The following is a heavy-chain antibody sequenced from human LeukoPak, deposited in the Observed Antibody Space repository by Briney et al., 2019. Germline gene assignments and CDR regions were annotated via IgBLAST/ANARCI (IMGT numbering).Heavy chain of an antibody. CDR1: GYTFTNYA. CDR3: ARGYYYDSSGYFPQQAFDI. CDR2: ISAYNGNT. D-gene: IGHD3-22*01. V-gene: IGHV1-18*01. J-gene: IGHJ3*02. Sequence: ASVKVSCKASGYTFTNYAISWVRQAPGQGLEWMGWISAYNGNTKYTQKFQGRVTMTRNTSISTAYMELSSLRSEDTAVYYCARGYYYDSSGYFPQQAFDIWGQGTMVTVSS.